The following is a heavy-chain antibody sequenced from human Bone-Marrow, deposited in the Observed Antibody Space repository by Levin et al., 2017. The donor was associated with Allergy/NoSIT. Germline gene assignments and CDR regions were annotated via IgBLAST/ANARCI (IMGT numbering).Heavy chain of an antibody. Sequence: ASVKVSCKASGYTFTSHYMHWVRQAPGQGLEWMGIINANGGSPTYAQMLQGRVTMTRDTSTSTVYMELRGLTSEDTAMYYCARERRYSYGYGVAADYWGQGTLVTVSS. CDR2: INANGGSP. V-gene: IGHV1-46*04. CDR3: ARERRYSYGYGVAADY. CDR1: GYTFTSHY. D-gene: IGHD5/OR15-5a*01. J-gene: IGHJ4*02.